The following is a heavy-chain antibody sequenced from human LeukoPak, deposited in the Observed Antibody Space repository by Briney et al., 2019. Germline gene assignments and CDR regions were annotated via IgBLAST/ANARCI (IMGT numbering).Heavy chain of an antibody. Sequence: PSETLSLTCAVYGGSFSGYYWSWIRQPPGKGLEWIGEINHSGSTNYNPSLKSRVTISVDTSKNQFSLKLSSVTAADTAVYYCARRGYCSSTSCPQPFDYWGQGTLVTVSS. CDR2: INHSGST. CDR1: GGSFSGYY. D-gene: IGHD2-2*01. CDR3: ARRGYCSSTSCPQPFDY. J-gene: IGHJ4*02. V-gene: IGHV4-34*01.